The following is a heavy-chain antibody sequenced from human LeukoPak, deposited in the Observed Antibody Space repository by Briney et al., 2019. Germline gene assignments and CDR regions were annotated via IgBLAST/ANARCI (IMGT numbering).Heavy chain of an antibody. CDR1: GGSISSYY. V-gene: IGHV4-4*07. CDR3: ACNSQYYDSSGYYFDAFDI. D-gene: IGHD3-22*01. CDR2: IYTSGST. Sequence: ASETLSLTCTVSGGSISSYYWSWIRQPAGKGLEWIGRIYTSGSTNYNPSLKSRVTMSVDTSKNQFSLKLSSVTAADTAVYYCACNSQYYDSSGYYFDAFDIWGQGTMVTVSS. J-gene: IGHJ3*02.